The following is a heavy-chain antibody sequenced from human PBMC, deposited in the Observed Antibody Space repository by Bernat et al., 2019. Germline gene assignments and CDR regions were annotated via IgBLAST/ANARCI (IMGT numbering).Heavy chain of an antibody. CDR2: ISSSSSTI. V-gene: IGHV3-48*01. CDR1: GFTFSSYS. D-gene: IGHD6-13*01. Sequence: EVQLVESGGGLVKPGGSLRLSCAASGFTFSSYSMNWVRQAPGKGLEWVSYISSSSSTIYYADSVKGRFTISRDNAKNSLYLQMNSLRAEDTAGDYCARGGGEAAAGKEGDYWGQGTLVTVSS. J-gene: IGHJ4*02. CDR3: ARGGGEAAAGKEGDY.